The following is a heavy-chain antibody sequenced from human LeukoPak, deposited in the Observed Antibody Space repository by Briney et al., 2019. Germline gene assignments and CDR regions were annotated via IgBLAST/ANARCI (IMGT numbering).Heavy chain of an antibody. D-gene: IGHD1-14*01. V-gene: IGHV3-23*01. Sequence: GGSLRLSCAASGFTFSSYAMSWVRQAPGRGLEWVSTISNSDYSTYYADSVKGRFTISRANSENTLYLQMNNLRAEDTAIYYCSKATGYLLWGQGTLVTVSS. CDR3: SKATGYLL. CDR2: ISNSDYST. CDR1: GFTFSSYA. J-gene: IGHJ4*02.